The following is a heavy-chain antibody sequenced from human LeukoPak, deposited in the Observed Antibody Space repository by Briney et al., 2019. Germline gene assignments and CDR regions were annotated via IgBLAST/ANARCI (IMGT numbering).Heavy chain of an antibody. J-gene: IGHJ4*02. D-gene: IGHD5-24*01. V-gene: IGHV3-23*01. CDR1: GFTFSSYA. Sequence: GGSLRLSCAASGFTFSSYAMSWVRQAPGKGLEWVSAISGSGGSTYYADSVKGRFTISRDNSKNTLYLQMNSLRAEDTAVYYCAKGGESRWLQLQGYSDYWGQGTLVTVSS. CDR2: ISGSGGST. CDR3: AKGGESRWLQLQGYSDY.